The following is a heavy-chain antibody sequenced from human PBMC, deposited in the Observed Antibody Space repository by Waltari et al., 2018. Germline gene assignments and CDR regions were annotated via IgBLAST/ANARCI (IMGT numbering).Heavy chain of an antibody. CDR3: ARGAXXYLFDY. Sequence: QVQLQQSGPGLVKPSQTLSLTXXXSXDSVSSNSAAXXXIRQSPSRGLEWRGRTYYRSKWYNDYAVSVRSRITVNPDTSKNQFSLQLNSVTPEDTAXYCCARGAXXYLFDYWGQGTLV. V-gene: IGHV6-1*01. CDR1: XDSVSSNSAA. CDR2: TYYRSKWYN. J-gene: IGHJ4*02.